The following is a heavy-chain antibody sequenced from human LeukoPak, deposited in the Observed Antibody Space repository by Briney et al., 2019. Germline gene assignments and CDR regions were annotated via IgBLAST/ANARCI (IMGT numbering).Heavy chain of an antibody. J-gene: IGHJ6*03. CDR3: ARDRVGQQLVGRNYYYYYMDV. CDR2: IYYSGST. Sequence: SETLSLTCTVSGGSISSYYWSWIRQPPGKGLEWIGCIYYSGSTNYNPSLKSRATISGDTSKNQFSLKLSSVTAADTAVYYCARDRVGQQLVGRNYYYYYMDVWGKGTTVTISS. D-gene: IGHD6-13*01. V-gene: IGHV4-59*01. CDR1: GGSISSYY.